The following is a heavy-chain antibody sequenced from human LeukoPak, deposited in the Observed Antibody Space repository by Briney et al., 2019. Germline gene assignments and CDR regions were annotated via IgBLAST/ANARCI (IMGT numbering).Heavy chain of an antibody. D-gene: IGHD4-17*01. Sequence: SETLSLTCAVSGYSISSGYYWGWIRQPPGKGLEWIGSIYHSGSTYYNPSLKSRVTISVDTSKNQFSLKLSSVTAADTAVYYCARPLSDDYGDYEDYWGQGTLATVSS. CDR1: GYSISSGYY. CDR2: IYHSGST. J-gene: IGHJ4*02. CDR3: ARPLSDDYGDYEDY. V-gene: IGHV4-38-2*01.